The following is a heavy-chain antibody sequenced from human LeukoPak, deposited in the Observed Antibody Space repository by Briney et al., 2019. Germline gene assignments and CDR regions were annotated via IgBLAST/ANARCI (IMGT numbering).Heavy chain of an antibody. J-gene: IGHJ6*02. CDR3: FDEGGV. CDR1: GFTFSNSR. V-gene: IGHV3-74*01. D-gene: IGHD3-9*01. CDR2: IDSDGTST. Sequence: GGSLRLSCAVSGFTFSNSRMHWVRQAPGKGLVWVSRIDSDGTSTYYADSVKGRFTISRDNAKNTLYLQMNSLRAEDTAMYYCFDEGGVWGRGTTVTVSS.